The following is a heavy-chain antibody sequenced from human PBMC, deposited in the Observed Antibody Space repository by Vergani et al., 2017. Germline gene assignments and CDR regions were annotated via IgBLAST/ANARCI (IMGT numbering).Heavy chain of an antibody. CDR3: ARVDYGILTGYRY. CDR1: GYTFSNYY. J-gene: IGHJ4*02. D-gene: IGHD3-9*01. Sequence: QVQVVQSGAEVKKSGASVKVSCKTSGYTFSNYYMHWVRQAPGQGLEWLGIINPSGGHTNYAQKFQGRVTMTSDTSTSTVYMELSSLRSEDTAIYYCARVDYGILTGYRYWGQGTLVTVSA. CDR2: INPSGGHT. V-gene: IGHV1-46*03.